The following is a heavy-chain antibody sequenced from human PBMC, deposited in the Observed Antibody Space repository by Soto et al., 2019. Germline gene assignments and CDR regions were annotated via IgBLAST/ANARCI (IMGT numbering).Heavy chain of an antibody. V-gene: IGHV3-23*01. CDR1: GFTFSSYA. D-gene: IGHD3-22*01. CDR2: ISGSGGST. J-gene: IGHJ4*02. Sequence: GGSLRLSCAASGFTFSSYAMSWVRQAPGKGLEWVSAISGSGGSTYYADSVKGRFTISRDNSKNTLYLQMNSLRAEDTAVYYCAKVYYYDSSGYSALDYWGQGTLVNVSS. CDR3: AKVYYYDSSGYSALDY.